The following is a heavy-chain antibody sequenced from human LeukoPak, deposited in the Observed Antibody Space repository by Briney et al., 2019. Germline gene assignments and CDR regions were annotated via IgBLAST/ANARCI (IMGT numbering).Heavy chain of an antibody. CDR3: ARRRTAAGNAFDI. CDR1: GGSISSSSYY. J-gene: IGHJ3*02. Sequence: ETLSLTCSVSGGSISSSSYYWGWVRQPPGKGLEWIASIFYSGSTYYNPSLKSRVTISVDTSENQFSLKLSSVTAADTAVYYCARRRTAAGNAFDIWGQGTMVTVSS. D-gene: IGHD6-13*01. V-gene: IGHV4-39*01. CDR2: IFYSGST.